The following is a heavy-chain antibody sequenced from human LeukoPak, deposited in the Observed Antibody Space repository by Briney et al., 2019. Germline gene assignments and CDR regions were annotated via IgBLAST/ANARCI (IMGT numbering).Heavy chain of an antibody. J-gene: IGHJ3*02. Sequence: PSETLSLTCTVSGGSISSVSYYWSWIREPAGKGLEWIGRIYTSGSTEYNPSLKSRVTVSVDTSKNQFSLKLSSVTAADTAVYYCARVGGITMIVVLITDAFDIWGQGTMVTVSS. V-gene: IGHV4-61*02. CDR2: IYTSGST. CDR3: ARVGGITMIVVLITDAFDI. CDR1: GGSISSVSYY. D-gene: IGHD3-22*01.